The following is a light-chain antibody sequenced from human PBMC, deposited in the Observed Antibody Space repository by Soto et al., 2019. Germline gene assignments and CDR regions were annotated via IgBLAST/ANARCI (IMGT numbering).Light chain of an antibody. CDR3: HQYVGSPLT. J-gene: IGKJ4*01. V-gene: IGKV3-20*01. CDR1: QSVTSSY. Sequence: EIVLTQSPGTLSLSPGERATLSCRASQSVTSSYLAWYQQKPGQAPRLLIYGASSRATGIPDRFSGSGSGTDVTLTISRLEPEDFAVYYCHQYVGSPLTFGGGTKVEIK. CDR2: GAS.